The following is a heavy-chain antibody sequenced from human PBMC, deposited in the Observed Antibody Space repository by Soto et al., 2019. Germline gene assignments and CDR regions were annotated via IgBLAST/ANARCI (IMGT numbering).Heavy chain of an antibody. V-gene: IGHV3-30*18. CDR2: ISYDGSNK. CDR1: GFTFSSYG. J-gene: IGHJ4*02. CDR3: AKARGEMATIIVSDYFDY. D-gene: IGHD5-12*01. Sequence: QVQLVESGGGVVQPGRSLRLSCAASGFTFSSYGMHWVRQAPGKGLEWVAVISYDGSNKYYADSVKGRFTISRDNSKNTLYLQMNRQRAEDTAVYYCAKARGEMATIIVSDYFDYWGQGTLVTVSS.